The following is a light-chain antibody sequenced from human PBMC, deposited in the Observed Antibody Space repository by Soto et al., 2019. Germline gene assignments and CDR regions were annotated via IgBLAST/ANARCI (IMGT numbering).Light chain of an antibody. J-gene: IGKJ1*01. CDR1: QGISNY. Sequence: DIQMTQSPSSLSASIGDRVTITCRASQGISNYLAWYQQRPGKVPKLLIYAASTLQSGVPSRFSGSGSGTDFTLTISSLQPEDVATYYCQKYNSDTRTFGQGTKVDIK. V-gene: IGKV1-27*01. CDR2: AAS. CDR3: QKYNSDTRT.